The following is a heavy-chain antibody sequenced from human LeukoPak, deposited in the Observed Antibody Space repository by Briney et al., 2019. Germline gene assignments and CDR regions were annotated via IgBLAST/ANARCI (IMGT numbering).Heavy chain of an antibody. CDR3: ARDPSRRHYYDSSGYQEAFDI. J-gene: IGHJ3*02. Sequence: SETLSLTCTVSGGSISSYYWSWIRQPPGKGLEWIGSIHYSGSTYYNPSLQSRVTISIDTSKNQFSLKLSSVTAADTAVYYCARDPSRRHYYDSSGYQEAFDIWGQGTMVTVSS. CDR1: GGSISSYY. V-gene: IGHV4-59*12. D-gene: IGHD3-22*01. CDR2: IHYSGST.